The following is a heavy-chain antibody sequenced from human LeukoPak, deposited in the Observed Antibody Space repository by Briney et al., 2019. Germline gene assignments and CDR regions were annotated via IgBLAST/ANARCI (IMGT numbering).Heavy chain of an antibody. CDR2: IYWDDDK. CDR1: GFSLSTSGVG. D-gene: IGHD3-10*01. V-gene: IGHV2-5*02. J-gene: IGHJ5*02. Sequence: SGPTLVKPTQTLTLTRTFSGFSLSTSGVGVGWIRQPPGKALEWLALIYWDDDKRYSPSLKSRLTITKDTSKNQVVLTMTNMDPVDTATYYCAHISTMVRGVTDWFDPWGQGTLVTVSS. CDR3: AHISTMVRGVTDWFDP.